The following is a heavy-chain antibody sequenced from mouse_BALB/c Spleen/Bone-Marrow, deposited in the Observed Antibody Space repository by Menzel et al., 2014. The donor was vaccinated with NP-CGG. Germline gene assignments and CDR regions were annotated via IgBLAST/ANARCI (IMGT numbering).Heavy chain of an antibody. D-gene: IGHD1-1*01. Sequence: LEESGAELVKPGASVKLSCKASGYTFTSYWMHWVKQRPGQGLEWIGEIDPFDSYTNYNQKFKGKATLTADKSSSTAFKQHSSLTSEDAAVYYFARREYYDSSYLYIDYWGQGTTLTVSS. CDR1: GYTFTSYW. CDR2: IDPFDSYT. J-gene: IGHJ2*01. V-gene: IGHV1-69*02. CDR3: ARREYYDSSYLYIDY.